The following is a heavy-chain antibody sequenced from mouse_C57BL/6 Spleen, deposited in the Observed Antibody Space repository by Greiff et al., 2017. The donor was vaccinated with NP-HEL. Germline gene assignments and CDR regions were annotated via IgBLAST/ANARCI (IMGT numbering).Heavy chain of an antibody. Sequence: VQLQQSGPELVKPGASVKISCKASGYAFSSSWMNWVKQRPGKGLEWIGRIYPGDGDPNYNGKFKGKATLTADKSSSTAYMQLSSLTSEDSAVYFCARIRLRQGYYAMDYWGKGTSVTVSS. CDR3: ARIRLRQGYYAMDY. D-gene: IGHD2-4*01. V-gene: IGHV1-82*01. J-gene: IGHJ4*01. CDR1: GYAFSSSW. CDR2: IYPGDGDP.